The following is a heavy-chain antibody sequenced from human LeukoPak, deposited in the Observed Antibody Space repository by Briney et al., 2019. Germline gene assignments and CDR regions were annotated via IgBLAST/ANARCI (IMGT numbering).Heavy chain of an antibody. CDR3: ARDQVVVVITTMGNSWFDP. D-gene: IGHD3-22*01. Sequence: ASVKVSCKASGYTFTGYYMHWVRQAPGQGLEWMGWINPNSGGTNYAQKFQGRVTMTRDTSISTAYMELSRLRSDDTAAYYCARDQVVVVITTMGNSWFDPWGQGTLVTVSS. V-gene: IGHV1-2*02. CDR1: GYTFTGYY. J-gene: IGHJ5*02. CDR2: INPNSGGT.